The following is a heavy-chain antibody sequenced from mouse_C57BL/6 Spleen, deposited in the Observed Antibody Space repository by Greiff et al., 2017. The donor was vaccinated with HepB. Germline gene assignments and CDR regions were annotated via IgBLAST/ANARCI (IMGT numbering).Heavy chain of an antibody. CDR2: ISDGGSYT. J-gene: IGHJ2*01. Sequence: EVQLVESGGGLVKPGGSLKLSCAASGLTFSSYAMSWVRQTPEKRLEWVATISDGGSYTYYPDNVKGRFTISRDNAKNNLYLQMSHLKSEDTAMYYCAREGGNYLYYFDYWGKGTTLTVAS. CDR1: GLTFSSYA. D-gene: IGHD2-1*01. V-gene: IGHV5-4*01. CDR3: AREGGNYLYYFDY.